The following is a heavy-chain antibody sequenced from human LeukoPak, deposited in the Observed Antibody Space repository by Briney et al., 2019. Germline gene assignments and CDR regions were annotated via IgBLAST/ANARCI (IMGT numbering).Heavy chain of an antibody. V-gene: IGHV3-74*01. CDR3: TRDLGRGSNY. D-gene: IGHD1-26*01. CDR1: GSSFNPNA. Sequence: PGRSLTLSCAASGSSFNPNAKHCVRHAPGTRPVWVSRINSDGRSTNYADSVKGRFTISRDNAKNTLYLQMNSLRAEDTAVYYCTRDLGRGSNYWGQGTLVTVSS. J-gene: IGHJ4*02. CDR2: INSDGRST.